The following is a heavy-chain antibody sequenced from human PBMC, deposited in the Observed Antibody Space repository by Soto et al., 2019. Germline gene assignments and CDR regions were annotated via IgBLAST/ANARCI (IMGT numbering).Heavy chain of an antibody. CDR1: GGSVSSGGYY. V-gene: IGHV4-31*03. J-gene: IGHJ4*02. CDR3: AREPTGPSGFDS. CDR2: IYYTGIT. Sequence: QVQLQESGPGLVKPSQTLSLTCNVSGGSVSSGGYYWSWIRQHPGKGLEWIGYIYYTGITYYNPYLQSRVXXXLXTSKNQFSLTLTSVAAADTAIYSCAREPTGPSGFDSWGQGTLVTVSS. D-gene: IGHD4-17*01.